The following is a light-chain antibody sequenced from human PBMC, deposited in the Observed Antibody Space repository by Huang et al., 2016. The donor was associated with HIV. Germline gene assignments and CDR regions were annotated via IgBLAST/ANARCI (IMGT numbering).Light chain of an antibody. CDR1: QSIGTW. Sequence: DIQMTQSSATLSASVGDRVIITCRASQSIGTWLAWYQQKPGKAPNLLIYEASTLESGVPSRFSGGGSVTEFTLTINSLQPDDFATYYCQHYNSFPWTFGQGTKVEV. J-gene: IGKJ1*01. CDR3: QHYNSFPWT. V-gene: IGKV1-5*03. CDR2: EAS.